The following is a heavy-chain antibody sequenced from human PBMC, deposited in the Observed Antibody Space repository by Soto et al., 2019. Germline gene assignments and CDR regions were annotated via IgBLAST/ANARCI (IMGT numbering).Heavy chain of an antibody. Sequence: ASVKVSCKASGYTFTDYDITWVRQAPGQGLEWMGWMNPNNGNTNYAQKLQGRVTMTTDTSTSTDYMELRSLRSDDTGVYYCARGLTIFGVAYYWGQGTLVTVSS. J-gene: IGHJ4*02. CDR1: GYTFTDYD. D-gene: IGHD3-3*01. CDR2: MNPNNGNT. CDR3: ARGLTIFGVAYY. V-gene: IGHV1-18*01.